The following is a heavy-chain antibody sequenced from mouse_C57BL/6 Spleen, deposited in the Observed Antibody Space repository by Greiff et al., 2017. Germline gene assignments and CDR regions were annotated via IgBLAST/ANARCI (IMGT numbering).Heavy chain of an antibody. CDR2: SSSGGDYI. J-gene: IGHJ1*03. CDR3: TRIGYYGSSSYFDV. V-gene: IGHV5-9-1*02. CDR1: GFTFSSYA. Sequence: EVKLVEPGAGLVKPGGSLKLSCEASGFTFSSYAMSWVRQTPEQRLEWVAYSSSGGDYIYYADTVKGRFTISRDNARNTLYLQMSSLKSDDTSMYYCTRIGYYGSSSYFDVWGTGTTVTVSS. D-gene: IGHD1-1*01.